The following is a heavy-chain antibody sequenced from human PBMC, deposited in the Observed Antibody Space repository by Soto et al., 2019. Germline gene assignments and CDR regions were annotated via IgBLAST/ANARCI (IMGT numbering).Heavy chain of an antibody. CDR2: ISWNSAFI. CDR3: VKETKGNCISTSCHAGFDS. J-gene: IGHJ4*02. V-gene: IGHV3-9*01. Sequence: EVQLVESGGGLVQAGRSLTLSCAASGFSFDDYAIHWVRQAPGKGLEWVAGISWNSAFIEYSQSVKGRFTISRDDAKNSVYLEMNSVRIEDTAFYFCVKETKGNCISTSCHAGFDSWGQGTLVTVSP. CDR1: GFSFDDYA. D-gene: IGHD2-2*01.